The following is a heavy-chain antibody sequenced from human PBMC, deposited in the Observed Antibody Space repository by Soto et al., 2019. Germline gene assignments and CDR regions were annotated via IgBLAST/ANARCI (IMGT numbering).Heavy chain of an antibody. CDR2: INHSGST. J-gene: IGHJ5*02. D-gene: IGHD5-12*01. V-gene: IGHV4-34*01. Sequence: QVQLQQWGAGLLKPSETLSLTCAVYGGSFSGYYWSWIRQPPGKGLEWIGEINHSGSTNYNPSLTSRVTISVDTSKNQFSLKLSSVTAADTAVYYCARGPRDGYNDYNWFDPWGQGTLVTVSS. CDR1: GGSFSGYY. CDR3: ARGPRDGYNDYNWFDP.